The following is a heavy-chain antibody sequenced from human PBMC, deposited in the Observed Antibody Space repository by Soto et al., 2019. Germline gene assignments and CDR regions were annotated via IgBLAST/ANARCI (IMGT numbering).Heavy chain of an antibody. V-gene: IGHV3-23*01. Sequence: GGSLRLSCAASGFTFRNYAMTWVRQAPGKGLEWVSAISGSGGSTYYADSVKGRFTISRDYSKNTLYLQMNSLRAEDTAVYYCAKAKGFVVVPAANNWFDPWGQGTLVTVSS. D-gene: IGHD2-2*01. CDR1: GFTFRNYA. CDR2: ISGSGGST. CDR3: AKAKGFVVVPAANNWFDP. J-gene: IGHJ5*02.